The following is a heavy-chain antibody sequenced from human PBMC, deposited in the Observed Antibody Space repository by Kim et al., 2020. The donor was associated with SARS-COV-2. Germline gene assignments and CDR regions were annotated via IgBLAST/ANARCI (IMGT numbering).Heavy chain of an antibody. CDR3: ARGRAGVVRAPILWIEPHYVYFSVLV. Sequence: SKTLSLTCAVYGGSFSGYYWSWIRQPPGKGLEWIGEINHSGSTNYNPSLKSRVTISVDTSKNQFSLNLSSVTAADTAFYYCARGRAGVVRAPILWIEPHYVYFSVLVWGQGTTLPVS. CDR2: INHSGST. CDR1: GGSFSGYY. J-gene: IGHJ6*02. V-gene: IGHV4-34*01. D-gene: IGHD2-2*02.